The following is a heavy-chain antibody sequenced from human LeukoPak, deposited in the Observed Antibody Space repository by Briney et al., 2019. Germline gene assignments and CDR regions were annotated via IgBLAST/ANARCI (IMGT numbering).Heavy chain of an antibody. CDR2: ISGSGGDT. J-gene: IGHJ6*03. Sequence: GGSLRLSYAASGFSFSDYAMSWVRQAPGKWLEWVSAISGSGGDTYFADSVKGRFTISRDNSKRTVLLQMDSLRAEDTAVYYCAKDPHFYYYYYMDAWGNGTTVTVSS. CDR1: GFSFSDYA. V-gene: IGHV3-23*01. CDR3: AKDPHFYYYYYMDA.